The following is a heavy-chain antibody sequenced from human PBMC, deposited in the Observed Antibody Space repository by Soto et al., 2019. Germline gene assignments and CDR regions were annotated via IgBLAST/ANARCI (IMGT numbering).Heavy chain of an antibody. D-gene: IGHD2-21*01. CDR2: ISHGGIT. V-gene: IGHV4-4*02. J-gene: IGHJ4*02. CDR1: GVSISSPNW. CDR3: ARGIHYSFDS. Sequence: PSETLSLTCAVSGVSISSPNWWSWVRQPPGGGLEWIGEISHGGITNYNPSLKSRVTISLDNSKNNFSLTLSSVTAADTAVFYCARGIHYSFDSWGQGTLVTVSS.